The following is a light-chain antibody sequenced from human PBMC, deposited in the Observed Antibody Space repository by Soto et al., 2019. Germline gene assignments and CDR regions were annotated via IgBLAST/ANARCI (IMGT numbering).Light chain of an antibody. V-gene: IGKV3-11*01. CDR1: QSVSTF. Sequence: EIVLTQSPAPLSLSPGERATLSCRASQSVSTFLAWYQQKPGQAPRLLIDDASNRATGIPARFSGSGSGTDFTLTISSLEPEDFAVYYCQQRSYWPTFGQGTKVDIK. CDR2: DAS. CDR3: QQRSYWPT. J-gene: IGKJ1*01.